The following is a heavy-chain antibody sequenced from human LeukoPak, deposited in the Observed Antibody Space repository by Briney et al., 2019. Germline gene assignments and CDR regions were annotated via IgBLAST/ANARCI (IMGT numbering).Heavy chain of an antibody. CDR2: IYYSGST. V-gene: IGHV4-39*01. CDR1: GGSISSSSYY. Sequence: SETLFLTCTVSGGSISSSSYYWGWIRQPPGKGLEWIGSIYYSGSTYYNPSLKSRVTISVDTSKNQFSLKLSSVTAADTAVYYCARFNYDILTGRGAFFDYWGQGTLVTVSS. CDR3: ARFNYDILTGRGAFFDY. D-gene: IGHD3-9*01. J-gene: IGHJ4*02.